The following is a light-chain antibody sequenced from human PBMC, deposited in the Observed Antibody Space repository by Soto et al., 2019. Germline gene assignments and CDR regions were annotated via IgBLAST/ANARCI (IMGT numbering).Light chain of an antibody. Sequence: DIQMTQSPSSLSASVGDRVTITCRASQTITSYLHWYQQKPGKAPDLLIYGASSLQTGVPSRFSGSGSGTDFTLTITSLQPEDFATYYCQQLNSYPWTFGQGTKVEIK. V-gene: IGKV1-39*01. J-gene: IGKJ1*01. CDR2: GAS. CDR1: QTITSY. CDR3: QQLNSYPWT.